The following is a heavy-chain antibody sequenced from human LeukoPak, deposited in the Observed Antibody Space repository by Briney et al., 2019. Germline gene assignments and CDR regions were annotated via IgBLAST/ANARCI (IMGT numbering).Heavy chain of an antibody. D-gene: IGHD1-7*01. J-gene: IGHJ1*01. Sequence: SETLSLTCAVYGGSFSGYYWSWIRQPPGKGLEWIGEINHSGGTNYNPSLKSRVTISVDTSKNQFSLKLSSVTAADTAVYYCARGPPGWNYLKTKYFQHWGQGTLVTVSS. V-gene: IGHV4-34*01. CDR2: INHSGGT. CDR1: GGSFSGYY. CDR3: ARGPPGWNYLKTKYFQH.